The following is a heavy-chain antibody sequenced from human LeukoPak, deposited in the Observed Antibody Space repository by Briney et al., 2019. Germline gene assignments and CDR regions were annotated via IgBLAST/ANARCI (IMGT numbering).Heavy chain of an antibody. CDR1: GFTFSGYA. Sequence: PGGSLRLSCAASGFTFSGYAMHWVRQAPGKGLEWVAVISYDGSNKYYADSVKGRFTISRDNSKNTLYLQMNSLRAEDTAVYYCARADSSGYYSMGWYFDLWGRGTLVTVSS. CDR3: ARADSSGYYSMGWYFDL. J-gene: IGHJ2*01. CDR2: ISYDGSNK. V-gene: IGHV3-30-3*01. D-gene: IGHD3-22*01.